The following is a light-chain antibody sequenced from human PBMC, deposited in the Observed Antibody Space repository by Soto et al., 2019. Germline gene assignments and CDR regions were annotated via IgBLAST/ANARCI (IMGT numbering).Light chain of an antibody. CDR1: SSNIGAGYD. J-gene: IGLJ1*01. CDR2: GNS. CDR3: SSYDRSLSGDV. Sequence: QSVLTQPPSVSGAPGQRVTISCTGSSSNIGAGYDVHWYQQLPGTAPKLLIYGNSNRPSGVADRFSGSKSGTSASLAITGLQADDEDDYYYSSYDRSLSGDVFGTGTKVTVL. V-gene: IGLV1-40*01.